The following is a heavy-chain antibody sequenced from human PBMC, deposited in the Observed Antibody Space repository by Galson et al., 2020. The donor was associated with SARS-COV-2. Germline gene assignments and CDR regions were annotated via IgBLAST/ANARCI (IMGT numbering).Heavy chain of an antibody. CDR3: ARGRAFATAMISPFDY. J-gene: IGHJ4*02. D-gene: IGHD5-18*01. CDR1: GYTLTSYD. CDR2: MNPNSDKT. Sequence: ASVKVSCKASGYTLTSYDINWVRQATGQGLEWIGWMNPNSDKTGYAQKFQDRITMTRNTSISTAYMELSSLRSEDTAVYYCARGRAFATAMISPFDYWGQGTLVTVSS. V-gene: IGHV1-8*01.